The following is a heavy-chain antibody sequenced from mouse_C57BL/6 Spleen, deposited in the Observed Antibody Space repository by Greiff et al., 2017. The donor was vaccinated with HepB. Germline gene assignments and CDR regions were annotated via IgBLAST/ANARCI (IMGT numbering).Heavy chain of an antibody. CDR2: IYPGSGST. CDR1: GYTFTSYW. D-gene: IGHD1-1*01. J-gene: IGHJ2*01. CDR3: ARDGSSRESLDY. Sequence: QVQLQQPGAELVKPGASVKMSCKASGYTFTSYWITWVKQRPGQGLEWVGDIYPGSGSTNYNEKFKSKATLTVDTSSSTAYMQLSSLTYEDSAVYYCARDGSSRESLDYWGQGTTLTVSS. V-gene: IGHV1-55*01.